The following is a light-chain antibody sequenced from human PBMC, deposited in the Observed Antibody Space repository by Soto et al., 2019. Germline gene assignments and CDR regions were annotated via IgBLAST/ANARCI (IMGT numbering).Light chain of an antibody. J-gene: IGLJ3*02. CDR2: EDN. CDR1: SGSIASNY. V-gene: IGLV6-57*04. CDR3: AAWDDSVNGLV. Sequence: FMLTQPHSVSESPGKTVTISCTRSSGSIASNYVQWYQQRPGSAPTTVIYEDNQRPSGVPDRFSGSIDSSSNSASLAISGLQSDDEADYYCAAWDDSVNGLVFGGGTKLTVL.